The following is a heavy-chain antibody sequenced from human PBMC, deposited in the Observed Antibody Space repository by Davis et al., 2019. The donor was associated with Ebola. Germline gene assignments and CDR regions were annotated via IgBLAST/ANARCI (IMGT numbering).Heavy chain of an antibody. CDR3: ARDSWDSSDAYYYYGMDV. CDR2: IYYSGST. J-gene: IGHJ6*02. D-gene: IGHD3-22*01. V-gene: IGHV4-61*01. Sequence: PSETLSLTCTVSGGSISSGSYYWSWIRQPPGKGLEWIGYIYYSGSTNYNPSLKSRVTISVDTSKNQFSLKLSSVTAVDTAVYYCARDSWDSSDAYYYYGMDVWGQGTTVTVSS. CDR1: GGSISSGSYY.